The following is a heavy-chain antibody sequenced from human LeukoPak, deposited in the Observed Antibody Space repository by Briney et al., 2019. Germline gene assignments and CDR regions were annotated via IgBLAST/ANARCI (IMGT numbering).Heavy chain of an antibody. CDR3: ARDLAGSIDY. CDR1: GFTFSLFL. V-gene: IGHV3-74*01. J-gene: IGHJ4*02. CDR2: ISNDGKNT. D-gene: IGHD6-19*01. Sequence: GGSQSLSCAASGFTFSLFLMHWLPHAPGKGLVWVSHISNDGKNTRYADSEKGRYTISRHNHKNTLYLEINSLSAEDTTVYYCARDLAGSIDYWGQGTLVTVSS.